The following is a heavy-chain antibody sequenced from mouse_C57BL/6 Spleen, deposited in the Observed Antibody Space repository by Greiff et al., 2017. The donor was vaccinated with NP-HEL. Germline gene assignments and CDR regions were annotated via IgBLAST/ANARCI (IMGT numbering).Heavy chain of an antibody. D-gene: IGHD1-1*01. CDR3: ARSEGYYGSSYDY. CDR1: GYTFTSYW. CDR2: IDPSDSYT. Sequence: QVQLQQPGAELVMPGASVKLSCKASGYTFTSYWMHWVKQRPGQGLEWIGEIDPSDSYTNYNQKLKGKSTLTVDKSSSTAYMQLSSLTSEDSAVYYCARSEGYYGSSYDYWGQGTTLTVSS. V-gene: IGHV1-69*01. J-gene: IGHJ2*01.